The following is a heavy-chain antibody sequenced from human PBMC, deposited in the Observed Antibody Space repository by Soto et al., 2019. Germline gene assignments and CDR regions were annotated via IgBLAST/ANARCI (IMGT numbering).Heavy chain of an antibody. D-gene: IGHD6-13*01. J-gene: IGHJ4*02. CDR2: INAGNGNT. CDR1: GYTFTSYA. V-gene: IGHV1-3*01. Sequence: ASVKVSCKASGYTFTSYAMHWVRQAPGQRLEWMGWINAGNGNTKYSQKFQGRVTITRDTSASTAYMELSSLRSEDTALYYCARGIAAAGFFDYWGQGSLVTVSS. CDR3: ARGIAAAGFFDY.